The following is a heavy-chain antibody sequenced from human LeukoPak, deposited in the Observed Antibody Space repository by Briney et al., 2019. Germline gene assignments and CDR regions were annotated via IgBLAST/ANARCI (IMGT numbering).Heavy chain of an antibody. J-gene: IGHJ4*02. V-gene: IGHV3-30-3*01. D-gene: IGHD6-13*01. Sequence: GGSLRLSCGASGFILSSQAMHWVRQAPGKVLEWVAVILSDGNNKYYADSVKGRFTLSRDNSKNTLYLRMNSLRPEDTAAYYCARDPGFLQQLGTQFDYWGQGTLVTVSS. CDR3: ARDPGFLQQLGTQFDY. CDR1: GFILSSQA. CDR2: ILSDGNNK.